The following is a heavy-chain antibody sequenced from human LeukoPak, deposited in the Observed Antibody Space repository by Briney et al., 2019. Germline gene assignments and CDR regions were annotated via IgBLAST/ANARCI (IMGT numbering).Heavy chain of an antibody. CDR3: AEDIARGPAAMEH. V-gene: IGHV3-30*02. J-gene: IGHJ4*02. Sequence: GGSLRLSCAASGFTFSSYGMDWVRQAPGKGLEGVAVIWYGGSNKYYADSVKGRFTISRDNSKNTLYLQMNSLRAEDTALYYCAEDIARGPAAMEHWGQGTLVTVSS. D-gene: IGHD2-2*01. CDR2: IWYGGSNK. CDR1: GFTFSSYG.